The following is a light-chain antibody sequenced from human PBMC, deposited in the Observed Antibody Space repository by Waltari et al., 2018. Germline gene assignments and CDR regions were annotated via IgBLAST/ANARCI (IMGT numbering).Light chain of an antibody. Sequence: DIQMTQFPSSLSASVGDRVTITCRASQGIRSSLNWYQQKQGKAPKSLIYDASNLHGGVPARFSGSGSWTEFTVTINNLQPEDTASYYCLQRNSWPLTFGGGAKGESK. CDR3: LQRNSWPLT. J-gene: IGKJ4*01. CDR1: QGIRSS. CDR2: DAS. V-gene: IGKV1-17*02.